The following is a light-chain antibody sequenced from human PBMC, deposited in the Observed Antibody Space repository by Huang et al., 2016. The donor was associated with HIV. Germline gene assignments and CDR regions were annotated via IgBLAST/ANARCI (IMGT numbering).Light chain of an antibody. CDR3: QQYNNWWT. Sequence: EIVMTQSPATLSVSPGERATLSCRASQSVSSNLAWYQQKPGQAPRLRVYGASTRATGIPARVSGSGSGTEFTLTISSLQSEDFAVYYCQQYNNWWTFGQGTKVEIK. V-gene: IGKV3-15*01. CDR2: GAS. J-gene: IGKJ1*01. CDR1: QSVSSN.